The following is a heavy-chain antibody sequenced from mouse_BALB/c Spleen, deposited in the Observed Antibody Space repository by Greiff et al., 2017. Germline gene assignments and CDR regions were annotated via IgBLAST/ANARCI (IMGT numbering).Heavy chain of an antibody. CDR2: IWTGGGH. J-gene: IGHJ3*01. D-gene: IGHD1-1*01. Sequence: VKLQASGPGLVAPSQSLSITCPVSGFSLTSYDISWIRPPPGKGLEWLGVIWTGGGHNYNSAFMSRLRISKDNSKSQVVLKMNSLQTDYTAIYYFVSERLTTGFAYWGQGTLVTGSA. V-gene: IGHV2-9-2*01. CDR1: GFSLTSYD. CDR3: VSERLTTGFAY.